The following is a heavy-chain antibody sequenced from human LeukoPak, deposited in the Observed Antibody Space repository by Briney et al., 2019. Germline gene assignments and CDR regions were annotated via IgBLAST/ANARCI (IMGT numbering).Heavy chain of an antibody. V-gene: IGHV3-48*03. Sequence: GGSLRLSCAASGFTFSSYEMNWVRQAPGKGLEWVSYISSSGSTIYYADSVKGRFAISRDNAKNSLYLQMNSLRAEDTAVYYCARDLSPSDYWGQGTLVTVSS. CDR3: ARDLSPSDY. CDR1: GFTFSSYE. J-gene: IGHJ4*02. CDR2: ISSSGSTI.